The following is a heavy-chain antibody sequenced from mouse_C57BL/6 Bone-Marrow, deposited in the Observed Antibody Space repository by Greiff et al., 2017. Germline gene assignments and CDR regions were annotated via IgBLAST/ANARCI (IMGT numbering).Heavy chain of an antibody. J-gene: IGHJ4*01. Sequence: VKLMESGPGLVQPSQSLSITCTVSGFSLTSYGVHWVRQSPGKGLEWLGVIWSGGSTDYNAAFISRLSISKDNSKSQVFFKMNSLQADDTAIYYCARNRLGRRFYAMDYWGQGTSVTVSS. CDR2: IWSGGST. CDR1: GFSLTSYG. V-gene: IGHV2-2*01. CDR3: ARNRLGRRFYAMDY. D-gene: IGHD4-1*01.